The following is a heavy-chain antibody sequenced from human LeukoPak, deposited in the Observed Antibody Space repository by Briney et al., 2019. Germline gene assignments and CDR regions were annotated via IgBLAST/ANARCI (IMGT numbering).Heavy chain of an antibody. J-gene: IGHJ4*02. CDR3: ASLDTAMVNGDY. CDR1: GITFSSYW. D-gene: IGHD5-18*01. V-gene: IGHV3-7*01. CDR2: IKQDGSEK. Sequence: GGSLRLSCAASGITFSSYWMSWVRQAPGKGLEWVANIKQDGSEKNYVDSVKGRFTISRDNAKNSLYLQMNSLRAEDTAMYYCASLDTAMVNGDYWGQGTLVTDSS.